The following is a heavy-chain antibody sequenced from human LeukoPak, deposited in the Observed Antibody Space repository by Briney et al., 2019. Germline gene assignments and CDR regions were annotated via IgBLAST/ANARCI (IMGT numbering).Heavy chain of an antibody. D-gene: IGHD3-10*01. Sequence: GGPLRLFCAASGFTFSKYWMHWARQGPGKGLVWVSRINSDGSSTSYADSVKGRFTISRDSGRNTLYMQMNSRRAEDTAVYYWARDYYTSGSPNDYWGQGTLVTVSS. CDR3: ARDYYTSGSPNDY. CDR1: GFTFSKYW. CDR2: INSDGSST. J-gene: IGHJ4*02. V-gene: IGHV3-74*01.